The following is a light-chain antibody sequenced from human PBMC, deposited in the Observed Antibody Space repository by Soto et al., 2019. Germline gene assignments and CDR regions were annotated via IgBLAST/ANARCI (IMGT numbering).Light chain of an antibody. Sequence: QSVLTQPPSASGTPGQRVTISCSGSSSNIGSNYVYWYQQLPGTAPKLLIYMNNQRPSGVPDRFSGSKSGTSASLAISGLRSEDEADYYCAAWDDSLSALFGGGTKLTVL. J-gene: IGLJ2*01. V-gene: IGLV1-47*01. CDR2: MNN. CDR3: AAWDDSLSAL. CDR1: SSNIGSNY.